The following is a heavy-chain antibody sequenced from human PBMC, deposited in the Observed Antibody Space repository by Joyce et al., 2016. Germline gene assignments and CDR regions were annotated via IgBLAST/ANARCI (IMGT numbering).Heavy chain of an antibody. CDR1: GASVSSWSYY. D-gene: IGHD2/OR15-2a*01. V-gene: IGHV4-39*01. CDR2: IYYSGNT. J-gene: IGHJ4*02. Sequence: LQLQESGPGLVKSSETLSLTCTVSGASVSSWSYYWCWVRQPPGKGLEWIGSIYYSGNTYYNPSLKSRITISLDTSRNQYSLKLTSVTAVDTAVYYCATIPYCSTTTCGDNWGQGTLVTVSS. CDR3: ATIPYCSTTTCGDN.